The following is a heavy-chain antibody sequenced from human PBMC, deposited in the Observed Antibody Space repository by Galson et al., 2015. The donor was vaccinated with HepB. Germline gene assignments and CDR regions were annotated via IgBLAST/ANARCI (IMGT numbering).Heavy chain of an antibody. CDR2: IKRKADGGPT. CDR1: GFTLRNAW. D-gene: IGHD2-15*01. Sequence: SLRLSCAASGFTLRNAWMNWVRQAPGKGLEWVGRIKRKADGGPTEYIAPVKDRFIISRADLKDTLYLQLHSLKTEDTAVYYCTTVMWYGPRCWGQGTLVTVSP. V-gene: IGHV3-15*07. CDR3: TTVMWYGPRC. J-gene: IGHJ4*02.